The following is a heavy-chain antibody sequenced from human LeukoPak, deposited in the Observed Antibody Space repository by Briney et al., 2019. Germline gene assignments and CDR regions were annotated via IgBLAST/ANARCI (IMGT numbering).Heavy chain of an antibody. CDR2: IYYSGST. CDR3: ARHGDPNWFDP. Sequence: SETLSLTCTVSGGSIITNTHYWGWLRQPPGKGLEWIGSIYYSGSTYDNPSLKTRVTISVDTSENQFSLRLKSVTAADTAAYYCARHGDPNWFDPWGQGTLVTVSS. CDR1: GGSIITNTHY. J-gene: IGHJ5*02. V-gene: IGHV4-39*01. D-gene: IGHD2-21*02.